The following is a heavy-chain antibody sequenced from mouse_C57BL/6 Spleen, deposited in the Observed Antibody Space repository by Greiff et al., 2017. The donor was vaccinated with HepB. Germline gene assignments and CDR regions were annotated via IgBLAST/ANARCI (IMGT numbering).Heavy chain of an antibody. V-gene: IGHV1-9*01. CDR3: ARLGYSSSYGYLHV. CDR2: ILPGSGST. Sequence: RAGAGVMGPGWGGGGCVKSTVCTFPGYWIEWVSQRPGHGLEWIGEILPGSGSTNYNEKFKGKATFTADTSSNTAYMQLSSLTTEYSAIYYCARLGYSSSYGYLHVWGTVTTVTVAS. D-gene: IGHD1-1*01. J-gene: IGHJ1*02. CDR1: VCTFPGYW.